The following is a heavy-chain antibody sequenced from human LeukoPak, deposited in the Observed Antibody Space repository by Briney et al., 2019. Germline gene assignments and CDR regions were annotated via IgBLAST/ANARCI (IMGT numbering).Heavy chain of an antibody. J-gene: IGHJ4*01. D-gene: IGHD4-11*01. CDR2: IWSDGTNR. CDR1: GFIFSHHG. Sequence: GGSLRLSCAVSGFIFSHHGMHWVRQAPGKGLEWVAVIWSDGTNRFYADSVKGRFTISRDNSQKTVFLQMNSLRVNDTAMYFCARDAQRGFDYSNSLKYWGHGTLVTVSS. V-gene: IGHV3-33*01. CDR3: ARDAQRGFDYSNSLKY.